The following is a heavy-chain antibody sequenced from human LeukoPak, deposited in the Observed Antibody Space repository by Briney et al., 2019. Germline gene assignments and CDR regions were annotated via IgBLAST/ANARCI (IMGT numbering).Heavy chain of an antibody. CDR3: AREKDYYYGMDV. Sequence: GRSLRLSCAASGFTFDDYAMHWVRQAPGKGLEWVSGISWNSGSIGYADSVKGRFTISRDNAKNSLYLQMNSLRAEDTALYYCAREKDYYYGMDVWGQGTTVTVSS. CDR2: ISWNSGSI. CDR1: GFTFDDYA. J-gene: IGHJ6*02. V-gene: IGHV3-9*01.